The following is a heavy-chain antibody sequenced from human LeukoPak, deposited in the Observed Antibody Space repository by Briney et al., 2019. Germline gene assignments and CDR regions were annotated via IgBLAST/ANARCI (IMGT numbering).Heavy chain of an antibody. Sequence: GESLRLSCTASGLTLRSYYMRWVRQAPGKGLEWVGHIKSKAHGETTHIAAPVKGRFSISRDDSKNTVYLHMNGLRTEDTAMYFCTPGHYSNLWGQGTLVTVSS. CDR2: IKSKAHGETT. J-gene: IGHJ5*02. CDR3: TPGHYSNL. V-gene: IGHV3-15*01. CDR1: GLTLRSYY. D-gene: IGHD6-13*01.